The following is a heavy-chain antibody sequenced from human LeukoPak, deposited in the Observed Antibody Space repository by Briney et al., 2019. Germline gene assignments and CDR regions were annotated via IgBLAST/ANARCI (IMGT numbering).Heavy chain of an antibody. V-gene: IGHV4-39*01. CDR3: AAVTNPYYYYHYMDV. J-gene: IGHJ6*03. D-gene: IGHD4-23*01. CDR1: GGSISSSSYY. Sequence: SETLSLTCTVSGGSISSSSYYWGWIRQPPGKGLEWIGSIYYSGSTYYNPSLKSRVTISVDTSKNQFSLKLSSVTAADTAVYYCAAVTNPYYYYHYMDVWGKGTTVTVSS. CDR2: IYYSGST.